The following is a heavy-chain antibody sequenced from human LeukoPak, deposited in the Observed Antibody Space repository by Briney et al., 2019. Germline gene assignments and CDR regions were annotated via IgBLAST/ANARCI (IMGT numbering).Heavy chain of an antibody. V-gene: IGHV3-33*06. D-gene: IGHD3-3*01. CDR2: IWYDGSNK. J-gene: IGHJ4*02. CDR1: GFTFSSYG. CDR3: AKVTIFGVVIIRSGHYFDY. Sequence: PGRSLRLSCAASGFTFSSYGMHWVRQAPGKGLEWVAVIWYDGSNKYYADSVKGRFTISRDNSKNTLYLQMNSLRAEDTAVYYCAKVTIFGVVIIRSGHYFDYWGQGTLVTVSS.